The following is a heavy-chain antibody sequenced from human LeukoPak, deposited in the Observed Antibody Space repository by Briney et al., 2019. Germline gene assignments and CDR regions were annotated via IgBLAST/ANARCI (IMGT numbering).Heavy chain of an antibody. CDR3: ARDLMTVAGTAYYYYYGMDV. D-gene: IGHD6-19*01. J-gene: IGHJ6*02. Sequence: SETLSLTCTVSGGSISSGGYYWSWIRQPPGKGLEWIGYIYHSGSTYYNPSLKSRVTISVDRPKNQFSLKLSSVTAADTAVYYCARDLMTVAGTAYYYYYGMDVWGQGTTVTVSS. V-gene: IGHV4-30-2*01. CDR2: IYHSGST. CDR1: GGSISSGGYY.